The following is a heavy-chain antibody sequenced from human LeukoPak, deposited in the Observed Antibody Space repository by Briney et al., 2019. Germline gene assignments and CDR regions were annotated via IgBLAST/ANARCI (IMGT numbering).Heavy chain of an antibody. J-gene: IGHJ4*02. CDR3: AKAMAGGFNFGPFDY. V-gene: IGHV3-23*01. CDR1: GFTFELYG. Sequence: GGSLRLSCAASGFTFELYGMNWVRQAPGKGLEWISSIRSGGEATYYADSVKGRFTISRDNSKETVYLQMHSLRAEDMAIYYCAKAMAGGFNFGPFDYWGQGTLVTVSS. D-gene: IGHD6-19*01. CDR2: IRSGGEAT.